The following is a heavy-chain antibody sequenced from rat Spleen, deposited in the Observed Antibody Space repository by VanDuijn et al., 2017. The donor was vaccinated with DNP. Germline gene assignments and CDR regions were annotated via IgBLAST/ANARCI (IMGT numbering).Heavy chain of an antibody. CDR1: GFTFRDYN. CDR3: TTLNYYASLSGYFDH. CDR2: IIYGGDRT. Sequence: EVQLVESGGDLVQPGRSLKLSCVASGFTFRDYNMAWVRQAPQKGLDWVASIIYGGDRTYYRDSVKGRFTISRDNAKSTLYLQMDSLRSEDTATYYCTTLNYYASLSGYFDHWGQGVMVTVSS. J-gene: IGHJ2*01. D-gene: IGHD1-12*01. V-gene: IGHV5S10*01.